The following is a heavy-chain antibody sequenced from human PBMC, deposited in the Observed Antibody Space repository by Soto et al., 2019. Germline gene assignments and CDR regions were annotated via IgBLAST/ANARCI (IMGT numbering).Heavy chain of an antibody. V-gene: IGHV3-23*01. D-gene: IGHD6-13*01. J-gene: IGHJ4*02. CDR1: GFTFSSYA. CDR2: ISGSGGST. CDR3: AKDLDKSSSWYVFDY. Sequence: GGSLRLSCAASGFTFSSYAMSWVRQAPGKGLEWVSAISGSGGSTYYADSVKGRFTISRDNSKNTLYLQMNSLRAEDTAVYYCAKDLDKSSSWYVFDYWGQGTLVTVSS.